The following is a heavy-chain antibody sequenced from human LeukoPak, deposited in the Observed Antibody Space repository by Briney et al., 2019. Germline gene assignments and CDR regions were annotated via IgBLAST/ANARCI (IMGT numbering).Heavy chain of an antibody. V-gene: IGHV4-59*11. Sequence: SETLSLTCAVSTDSFSSHYWTWIRQPPGKGLEWIGYISYIGSTNYNPSLKSRVTISIDTSKNQFSLKLSSVTAADTAVYYCARGLGEGYPDSWGQGTLVIVSS. J-gene: IGHJ4*02. D-gene: IGHD5-24*01. CDR3: ARGLGEGYPDS. CDR2: ISYIGST. CDR1: TDSFSSHY.